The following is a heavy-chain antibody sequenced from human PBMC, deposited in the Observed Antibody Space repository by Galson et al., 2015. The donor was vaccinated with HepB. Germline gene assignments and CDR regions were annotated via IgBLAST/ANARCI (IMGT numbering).Heavy chain of an antibody. Sequence: SVKVSCKASGYTFSGYYIHWVRQAPGQGLEWMGWINPNSGGTDYAQKFQGWVTMTRDTSISTASMELSSLRSDDTAVYYCARGPPYSGYDYGFRYYYGMDVWGQGTTVTVSS. CDR3: ARGPPYSGYDYGFRYYYGMDV. J-gene: IGHJ6*02. CDR2: INPNSGGT. V-gene: IGHV1-2*04. CDR1: GYTFSGYY. D-gene: IGHD5-12*01.